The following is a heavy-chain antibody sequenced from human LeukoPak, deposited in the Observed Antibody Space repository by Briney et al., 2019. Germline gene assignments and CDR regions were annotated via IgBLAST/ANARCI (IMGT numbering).Heavy chain of an antibody. V-gene: IGHV3-21*01. D-gene: IGHD3-3*01. J-gene: IGHJ4*02. Sequence: GGSLRLSCAASGFTFSSYSMNWVRQAPGKGLEWVSSISSSSSYIYYADSVKGRFTISRDNAKNSLYLQMNSLRAEDTAVYYCAKDWDYDFWSGYTPRDYWGQGTLVTVSS. CDR2: ISSSSSYI. CDR3: AKDWDYDFWSGYTPRDY. CDR1: GFTFSSYS.